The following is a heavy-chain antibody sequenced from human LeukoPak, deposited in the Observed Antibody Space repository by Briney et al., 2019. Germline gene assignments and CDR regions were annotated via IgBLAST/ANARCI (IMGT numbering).Heavy chain of an antibody. J-gene: IGHJ4*02. V-gene: IGHV1-69*01. CDR1: RDIFSSYT. CDR3: ASIALAGAYFAS. CDR2: IIHAFGTP. Sequence: GASVRVSCKAPRDIFSSYTLTWVRQAPGQGLEWGLGIIHAFGTPHYAQKFRGRLTMTLDESTSTAYMELSSLRSEDTAVYYCASIALAGAYFASCGQATLVVVSS. D-gene: IGHD6-19*01.